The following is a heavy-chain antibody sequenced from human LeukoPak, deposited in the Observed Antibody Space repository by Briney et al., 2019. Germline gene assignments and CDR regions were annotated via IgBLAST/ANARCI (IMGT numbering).Heavy chain of an antibody. CDR3: AKEAGEAFDI. CDR2: ISGSGGST. D-gene: IGHD1-26*01. Sequence: PGGSLRLSCAASEFTVSGNYMSWVRQAPGKGLEWVSAISGSGGSTYYADSVKGRFTISRDNSKNTLYLQMNSLRAEDTAVYYCAKEAGEAFDIWGQGTMVTVSS. J-gene: IGHJ3*02. V-gene: IGHV3-23*01. CDR1: EFTVSGNY.